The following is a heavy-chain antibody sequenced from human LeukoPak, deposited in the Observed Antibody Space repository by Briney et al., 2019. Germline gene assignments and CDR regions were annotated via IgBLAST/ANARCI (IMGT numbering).Heavy chain of an antibody. V-gene: IGHV4-59*08. J-gene: IGHJ4*02. D-gene: IGHD2-2*01. CDR1: GGSISSHY. CDR3: ARAPTAYCLSTNCQPYFDY. CDR2: NYYSGST. Sequence: SETLSLTCTVSGGSISSHYWSWIRQPPGKGLEWIGYNYYSGSTNYNPSLKSRVTISVDTSKNQFSLKLSSVTAADTAVYYCARAPTAYCLSTNCQPYFDYWGPGIQVTVSS.